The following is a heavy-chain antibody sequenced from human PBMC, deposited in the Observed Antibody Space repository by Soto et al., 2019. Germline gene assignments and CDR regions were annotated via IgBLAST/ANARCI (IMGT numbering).Heavy chain of an antibody. CDR2: INSGNGNT. CDR1: RYIFSDYA. V-gene: IGHV1-3*01. D-gene: IGHD3-10*01. Sequence: ASVKVSCKGSRYIFSDYAMHWVRQAPGQRLEWMGWINSGNGNTKYSQKFQGRVTITRDTSANTAYMELSSLRSEDTAVYYCAGVSRGSNWFDPWGQGTLVTVSS. J-gene: IGHJ5*02. CDR3: AGVSRGSNWFDP.